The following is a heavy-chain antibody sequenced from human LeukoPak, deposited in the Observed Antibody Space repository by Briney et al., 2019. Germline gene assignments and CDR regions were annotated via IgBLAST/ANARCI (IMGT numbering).Heavy chain of an antibody. D-gene: IGHD3-3*01. CDR1: GFSLSNARMG. J-gene: IGHJ4*02. V-gene: IGHV2-26*01. CDR2: IFSNDEK. CDR3: ALYYDFWSGYKEIDY. Sequence: SGPTLVNPTETLTLTCTVSGFSLSNARMGVSWIRQPPGKALEWLAHIFSNDEKSYSTSLNSRLTISKDTSKSQVVLTMTYMDPVDTATYYCALYYDFWSGYKEIDYWGQGTLVTVSS.